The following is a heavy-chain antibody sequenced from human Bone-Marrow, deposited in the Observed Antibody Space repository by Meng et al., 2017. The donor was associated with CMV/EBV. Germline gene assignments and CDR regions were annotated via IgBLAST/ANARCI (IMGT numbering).Heavy chain of an antibody. Sequence: GESLKISCVTSGFTFSSNWMSWVRQAPGKGLEWVANIKADGSDKYSVDSVKGRFTISRDNAKNSLYLQMNSLRVEDTGIYYCARWVRALAYWGQGTRVT. J-gene: IGHJ4*01. CDR2: IKADGSDK. CDR3: ARWVRALAY. D-gene: IGHD4-23*01. V-gene: IGHV3-7*01. CDR1: GFTFSSNW.